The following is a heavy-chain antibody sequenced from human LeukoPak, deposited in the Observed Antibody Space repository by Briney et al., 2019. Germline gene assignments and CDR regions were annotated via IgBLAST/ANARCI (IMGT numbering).Heavy chain of an antibody. J-gene: IGHJ4*02. Sequence: PGGSLRLSRAASGFTFSSYSMNWVRQAPGKGLEWVSSISSSSSYIYYADSVKGRFTISRDNAKNSLYLQMNSLRAEDTAVYYCAKDHGSSDWYYFDYWGQGTLVTVSS. CDR2: ISSSSSYI. D-gene: IGHD6-13*01. CDR3: AKDHGSSDWYYFDY. CDR1: GFTFSSYS. V-gene: IGHV3-21*01.